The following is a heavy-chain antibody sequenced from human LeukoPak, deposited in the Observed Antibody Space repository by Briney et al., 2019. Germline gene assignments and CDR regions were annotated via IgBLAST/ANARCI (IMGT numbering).Heavy chain of an antibody. D-gene: IGHD1-1*01. V-gene: IGHV1-69*04. CDR3: ARDKTEDGVSTGTLGY. Sequence: ASVKVSCKASGGTFSSYTISWVRQAPGQGLEWMGRIIPILGIANYAQEFQGRVTITADKSTSTAYMELSSLRSEDSAVYYCARDKTEDGVSTGTLGYWGQGTLVAVSS. CDR2: IIPILGIA. J-gene: IGHJ4*02. CDR1: GGTFSSYT.